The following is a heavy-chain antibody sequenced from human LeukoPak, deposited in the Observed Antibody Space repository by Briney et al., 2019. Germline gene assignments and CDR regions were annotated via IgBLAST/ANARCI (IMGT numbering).Heavy chain of an antibody. V-gene: IGHV4-59*01. J-gene: IGHJ4*02. CDR2: IYYSGST. Sequence: PSETLSLTCTVSGGSISGYYWSWIRQPPGKGLEWIGYIYYSGSTNYNPSLKSRVTISVDTSKNQFSLKLSSVTAADTAVYYCARGFTFGGVIVTAPFDYWGQGTLVTVSS. D-gene: IGHD3-16*02. CDR1: GGSISGYY. CDR3: ARGFTFGGVIVTAPFDY.